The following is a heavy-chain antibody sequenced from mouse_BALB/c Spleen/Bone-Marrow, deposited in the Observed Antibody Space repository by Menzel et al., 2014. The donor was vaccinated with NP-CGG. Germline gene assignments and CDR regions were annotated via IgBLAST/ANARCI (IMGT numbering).Heavy chain of an antibody. CDR3: ATYDPVLPYFDY. J-gene: IGHJ2*01. Sequence: VHVKQSGPELVKPGASVKIPCKASGYTFTDYNMDWVKQSHGKSLEWIGDINPNNGGTIYNQKFKGKATLTVDKSSNTAYMEHRSLTSEDTAVYYCATYDPVLPYFDYWGQGTTLTVSS. D-gene: IGHD2-3*01. CDR2: INPNNGGT. V-gene: IGHV1-18*01. CDR1: GYTFTDYN.